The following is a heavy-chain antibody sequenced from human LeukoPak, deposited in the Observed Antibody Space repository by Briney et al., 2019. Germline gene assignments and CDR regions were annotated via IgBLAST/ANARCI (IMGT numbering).Heavy chain of an antibody. V-gene: IGHV3-53*01. CDR3: ARPPGRTGAFDI. Sequence: GGSLRLSCAASGFSVSSNYMSWVRQAPEKGLEWVSVIYSVGTAYYADSVKGRFTISRDNSKNTLYLQMNSLRAEDTAVYYCARPPGRTGAFDIWGQGTMVTVSS. CDR2: IYSVGTA. CDR1: GFSVSSNY. J-gene: IGHJ3*02. D-gene: IGHD3-10*01.